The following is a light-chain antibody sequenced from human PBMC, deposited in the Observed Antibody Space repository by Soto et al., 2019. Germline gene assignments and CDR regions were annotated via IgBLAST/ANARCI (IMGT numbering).Light chain of an antibody. CDR2: DAS. V-gene: IGKV3-11*01. J-gene: IGKJ5*01. CDR1: QSVSSY. CDR3: QQSSNWPPIT. Sequence: ERLSTQSPGTLCLPPLQRPTLSCKSSQSVSSYLAWYQQKPGQAPRLLIYDASNRATGIPARFSGSGSGTDFTLTISSLEPEDLAVYYCQQSSNWPPITFGHGTRVEI.